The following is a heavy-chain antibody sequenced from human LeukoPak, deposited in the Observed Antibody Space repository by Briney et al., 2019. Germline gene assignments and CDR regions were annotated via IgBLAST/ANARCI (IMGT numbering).Heavy chain of an antibody. Sequence: GGSLRLPCAASGFTFSSYGMSWVRQAPGKGLEWVSAISGSGGSTYYADSVKGRFTISRDNSKNTLYLQMNSLRAEDTAVYYCAKLLRYPLPMDYWGQGTLVTVSS. CDR2: ISGSGGST. J-gene: IGHJ4*02. CDR1: GFTFSSYG. D-gene: IGHD3-9*01. V-gene: IGHV3-23*01. CDR3: AKLLRYPLPMDY.